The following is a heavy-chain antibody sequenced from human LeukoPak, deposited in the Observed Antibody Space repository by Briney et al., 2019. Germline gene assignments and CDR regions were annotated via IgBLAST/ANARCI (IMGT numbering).Heavy chain of an antibody. CDR2: IKQDGSDQ. D-gene: IGHD6-25*01. CDR1: GFIFSGYW. CDR3: AKNIAAPGRDSYYLYGMDV. J-gene: IGHJ6*02. V-gene: IGHV3-7*01. Sequence: GGSLRLSRAASGFIFSGYWMTWVRQAPGKGLEWVASIKQDGSDQHYVDAVKGRCTISRDNAKNSLYLQMNNLRADDTAVDYCAKNIAAPGRDSYYLYGMDVWGQGTTVTVSS.